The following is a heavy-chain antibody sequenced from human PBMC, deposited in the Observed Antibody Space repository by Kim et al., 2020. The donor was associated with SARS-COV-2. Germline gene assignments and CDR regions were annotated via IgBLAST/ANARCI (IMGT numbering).Heavy chain of an antibody. V-gene: IGHV3-15*01. D-gene: IGHD6-13*01. J-gene: IGHJ4*02. CDR3: TTLISAAGRGY. Sequence: DYAAPVKGRFTMSRDDSKNTLHLQMNSLETEDTGVYYCTTLISAAGRGYWGQGTLVTVSS.